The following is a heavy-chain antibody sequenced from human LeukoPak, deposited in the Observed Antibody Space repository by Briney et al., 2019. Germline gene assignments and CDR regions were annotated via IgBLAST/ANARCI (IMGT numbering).Heavy chain of an antibody. CDR3: ARYPFDGYNYYFDY. V-gene: IGHV1-8*01. Sequence: ASVKVSCKASGYTFTSYDINWVRQATGQGLEWMGWMNPNSGNTGYAQKLQGRVTMTTDTSTSTAYMELRSLRSDDTAVYYCARYPFDGYNYYFDYWGQGTLVTVSS. D-gene: IGHD5-24*01. CDR2: MNPNSGNT. J-gene: IGHJ4*02. CDR1: GYTFTSYD.